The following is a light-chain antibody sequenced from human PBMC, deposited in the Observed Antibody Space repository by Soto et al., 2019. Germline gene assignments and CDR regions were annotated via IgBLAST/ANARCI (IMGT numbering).Light chain of an antibody. Sequence: QSALTQPASVSGSPGQSVTISCTGTSSDVGGYNYVSWYQQHPGKAPKLMIYDVSNRPSGVANRFSGSKSGNTASLTISGLQAEDEADYYCSSYTGSSNRYVFGTGTKLTVL. CDR1: SSDVGGYNY. CDR3: SSYTGSSNRYV. V-gene: IGLV2-14*01. J-gene: IGLJ1*01. CDR2: DVS.